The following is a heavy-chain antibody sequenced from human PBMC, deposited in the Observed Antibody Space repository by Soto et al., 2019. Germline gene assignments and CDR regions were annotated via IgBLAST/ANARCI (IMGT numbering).Heavy chain of an antibody. CDR2: VKDSGSA. CDR1: GGSLSVFY. CDR3: ASGRN. Sequence: SDTLSLTCSVSGGSLSVFYWSWIRQPPGKGLEWIGEVKDSGSAKYNPSLRSRAVISLDTSETQFSLKLTSVTAADTAVYYCASGRNWGQGILVSVSS. V-gene: IGHV4-34*01. J-gene: IGHJ4*02.